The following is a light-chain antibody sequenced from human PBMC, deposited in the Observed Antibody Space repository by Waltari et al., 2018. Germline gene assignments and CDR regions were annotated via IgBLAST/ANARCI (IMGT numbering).Light chain of an antibody. CDR1: SSDVGRFNY. Sequence: QSALTQPRSVSGSPGQSVTISCTGTSSDVGRFNYVSWHQQHPGKAPKLMIYDVNKRPSGVPDRFSCSKSGNTASLTISGLQAEDEADYYCCSYAGSYTLVFGGGTKLTVL. CDR3: CSYAGSYTLV. CDR2: DVN. J-gene: IGLJ3*02. V-gene: IGLV2-11*01.